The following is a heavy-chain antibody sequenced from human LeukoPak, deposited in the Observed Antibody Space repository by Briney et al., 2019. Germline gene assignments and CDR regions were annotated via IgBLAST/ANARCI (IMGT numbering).Heavy chain of an antibody. CDR1: GFTFSSYS. CDR3: ARDHATGAAAGY. Sequence: GGSLRLSCAASGFTFSSYSMNWVRQALGKGLEWVSSISSSSSYIYYADSVKGRFTISRDNAKNSLYLQMNSLRAEDTAVYYCARDHATGAAAGYWGQGTLVTVSS. CDR2: ISSSSSYI. J-gene: IGHJ4*02. V-gene: IGHV3-21*01. D-gene: IGHD7-27*01.